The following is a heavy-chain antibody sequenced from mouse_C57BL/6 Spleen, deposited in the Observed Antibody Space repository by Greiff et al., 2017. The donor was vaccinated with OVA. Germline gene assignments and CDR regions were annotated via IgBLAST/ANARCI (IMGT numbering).Heavy chain of an antibody. V-gene: IGHV1-50*01. CDR3: ARRGLPYYAMDY. D-gene: IGHD2-2*01. J-gene: IGHJ4*01. Sequence: QVQLQQPGAELVKPGASVKLSCKASGYTFTSYWMQWVKQRPGQGLEWIGEIDPYDSYTNYNQKFKGKATLTVDTSSSTAYMQLSSLTSEDSAVYYCARRGLPYYAMDYWGQGTSVTVSS. CDR1: GYTFTSYW. CDR2: IDPYDSYT.